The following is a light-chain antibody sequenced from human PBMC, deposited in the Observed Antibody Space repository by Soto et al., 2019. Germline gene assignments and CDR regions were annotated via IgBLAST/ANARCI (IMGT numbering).Light chain of an antibody. V-gene: IGLV2-14*01. CDR2: NVS. CDR3: SSYTNSNTAV. CDR1: SSDVGGYNY. J-gene: IGLJ7*01. Sequence: QSALTQPASVSGSPGQSITISCTGTSSDVGGYNYVSWYQQHPGKAPKLMIYNVSNRPSGVSNRFSGSKSGNTASLTISGLQAEDEADYYCSSYTNSNTAVFGGCTQLTVL.